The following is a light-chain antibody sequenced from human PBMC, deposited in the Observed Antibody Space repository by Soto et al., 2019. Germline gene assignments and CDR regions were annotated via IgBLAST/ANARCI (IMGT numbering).Light chain of an antibody. J-gene: IGKJ3*01. CDR1: QRISTSY. CDR2: GTS. Sequence: EIVLTQSPGTLSLSAGERATLSCRASQRISTSYLAWYQQKPVRAPRVLVYGTSTRATGIPSRFSGSGSGTDFNLTISRLEPEDVAVYYCQQYGDSPFTFGPGTKVDIK. V-gene: IGKV3-20*01. CDR3: QQYGDSPFT.